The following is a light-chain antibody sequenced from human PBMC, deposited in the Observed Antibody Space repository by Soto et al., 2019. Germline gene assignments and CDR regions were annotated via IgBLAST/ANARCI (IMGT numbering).Light chain of an antibody. Sequence: DIQMTQSPSTLSASVGDRVTITCRASQSLNNWLAWYQQKPGKAPKLLIYKAYSLESGVPSRFSGSGSGTEFTLTISSLQPDDFATYYCQQDNSYSWTFGQGTKVDIK. CDR3: QQDNSYSWT. CDR1: QSLNNW. J-gene: IGKJ1*01. CDR2: KAY. V-gene: IGKV1-5*03.